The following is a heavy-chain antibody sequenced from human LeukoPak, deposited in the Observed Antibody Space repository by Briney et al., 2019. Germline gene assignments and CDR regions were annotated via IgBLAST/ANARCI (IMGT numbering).Heavy chain of an antibody. CDR3: ARTLVLLWFGELPQIDAFDI. J-gene: IGHJ3*02. CDR1: GFTFSDYY. Sequence: GGTLRLSCAASGFTFSDYYMRWIRHAPGKGLVWGSYISSSSSYTNYADSVKRRFTISRDNAKNSLYLQMNSLRAEDTAVYYCARTLVLLWFGELPQIDAFDIWGQGTMVTVSS. D-gene: IGHD3-10*01. CDR2: ISSSSSYT. V-gene: IGHV3-11*06.